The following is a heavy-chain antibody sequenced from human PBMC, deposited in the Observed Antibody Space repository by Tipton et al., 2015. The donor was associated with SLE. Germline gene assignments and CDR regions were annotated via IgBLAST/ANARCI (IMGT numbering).Heavy chain of an antibody. V-gene: IGHV3-48*03. Sequence: GSLRLSCAASGFTFSSYEMNWVRQAPGKGPEWVSYISSSGSPIYYADSVKGRFTISRDDSKNSLYLQMDRLRVDDTATYYCAGGEDDLLSTAEIWGQGTLVTVSS. CDR1: GFTFSSYE. D-gene: IGHD5/OR15-5a*01. J-gene: IGHJ4*02. CDR3: AGGEDDLLSTAEI. CDR2: ISSSGSPI.